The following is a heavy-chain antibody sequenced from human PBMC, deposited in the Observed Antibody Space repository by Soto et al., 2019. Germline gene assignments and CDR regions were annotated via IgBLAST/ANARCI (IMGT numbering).Heavy chain of an antibody. Sequence: ASVKVSCKASGGTFSSYAISWVRQAPGQGLEWMGGIIPIFGTANYAQKFQGRVTITADESTSTAYMELSSLRSEDTAVYYCARVGYSGYDGSDYWGQGTLVTVSS. V-gene: IGHV1-69*13. CDR1: GGTFSSYA. D-gene: IGHD5-12*01. CDR3: ARVGYSGYDGSDY. CDR2: IIPIFGTA. J-gene: IGHJ4*02.